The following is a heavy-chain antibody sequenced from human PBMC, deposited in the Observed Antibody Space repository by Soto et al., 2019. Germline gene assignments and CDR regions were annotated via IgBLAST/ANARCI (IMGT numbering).Heavy chain of an antibody. CDR1: GFTFSNAW. CDR2: IKSKTDGGTT. D-gene: IGHD3-10*01. V-gene: IGHV3-15*07. Sequence: EVQLVESGGGLVKPGGSLRLSCAAFGFTFSNAWMNWVRQAPGKGLEWVGRIKSKTDGGTTDYAAPVKGRFTISRDDSNNTLYLQMNSLKTEDTAVYYCTTRSGSYYYYYYGMDVWGQGTTVTVSS. J-gene: IGHJ6*02. CDR3: TTRSGSYYYYYYGMDV.